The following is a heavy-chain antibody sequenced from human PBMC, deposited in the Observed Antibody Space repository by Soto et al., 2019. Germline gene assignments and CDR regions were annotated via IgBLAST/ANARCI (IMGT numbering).Heavy chain of an antibody. CDR3: ARGAGWYGY. CDR2: IYYSGST. J-gene: IGHJ4*02. D-gene: IGHD6-19*01. V-gene: IGHV4-59*01. Sequence: SETLSLTCTVSGGSISSDYWSWLRQPPGKGLEWIGYIYYSGSTNYNPSLKSRVTISVDTSKNQLSLKLTSVTAADTAVYYCARGAGWYGYWGQGTLVTVSS. CDR1: GGSISSDY.